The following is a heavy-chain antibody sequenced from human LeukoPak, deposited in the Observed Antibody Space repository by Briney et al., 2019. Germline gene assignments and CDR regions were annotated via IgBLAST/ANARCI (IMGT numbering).Heavy chain of an antibody. V-gene: IGHV3-7*01. D-gene: IGHD1-1*01. CDR3: ARAPLHQLEGFDY. CDR1: GFTFSGYW. Sequence: GGSLRLSCEASGFTFSGYWMSWVRQSPGKGLEWVANIKQDGSEKYYVDSVRGRFTISRDNAKNSLYLQMNSLRAEDTAVYYCARAPLHQLEGFDYWGQGTLVTVSS. J-gene: IGHJ4*02. CDR2: IKQDGSEK.